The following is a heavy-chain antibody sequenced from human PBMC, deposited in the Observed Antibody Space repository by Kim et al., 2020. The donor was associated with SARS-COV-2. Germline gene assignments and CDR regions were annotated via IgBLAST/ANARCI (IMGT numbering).Heavy chain of an antibody. V-gene: IGHV3-7*01. CDR3: ARDHDRYSSSWSPLSVFQDDYGMDV. CDR2: IKQDGSEK. D-gene: IGHD6-13*01. Sequence: GGSLRLSCAASGFTFSSYWMSWVRQTPGKGLEWVANIKQDGSEKYYVDSVKGRITISRDNAKNSLYLQMNSPRAEDTAVYYCARDHDRYSSSWSPLSVFQDDYGMDVWGQGTTVTVSS. CDR1: GFTFSSYW. J-gene: IGHJ6*02.